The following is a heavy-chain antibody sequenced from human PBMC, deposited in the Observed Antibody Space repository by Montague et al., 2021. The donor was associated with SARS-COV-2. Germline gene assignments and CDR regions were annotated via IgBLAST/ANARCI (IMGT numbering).Heavy chain of an antibody. V-gene: IGHV1-18*01. Sequence: SVKVSCKASGYRFTTYGISWVRQAPGQGLEWMGWISTFNGNTRYAQSVQGRLTMTTDTSTTTAYMEMKYLIPDDTAVYYCARAAGHDFWSDYYLNWCDPWGQGTLVTVSS. CDR1: GYRFTTYG. D-gene: IGHD3-3*01. J-gene: IGHJ5*02. CDR2: ISTFNGNT. CDR3: ARAAGHDFWSDYYLNWCDP.